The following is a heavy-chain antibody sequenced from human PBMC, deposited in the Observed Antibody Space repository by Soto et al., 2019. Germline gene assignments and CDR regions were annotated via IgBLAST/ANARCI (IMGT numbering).Heavy chain of an antibody. CDR3: ATKGVEYSSSSTYYYGMDV. J-gene: IGHJ6*02. V-gene: IGHV4-31*03. CDR2: IYYSGST. Sequence: PSETLSLTCTVSGGSISSGGYYWSWIRQHPGKGLEWIGYIYYSGSTYYNPSLKSRVTISVDTSKNQFSLKLSSVTAADTAVYYCATKGVEYSSSSTYYYGMDVWGQGTTVTVSS. D-gene: IGHD6-6*01. CDR1: GGSISSGGYY.